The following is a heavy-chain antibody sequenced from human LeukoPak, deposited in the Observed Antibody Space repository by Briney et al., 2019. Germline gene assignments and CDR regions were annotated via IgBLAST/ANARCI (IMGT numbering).Heavy chain of an antibody. CDR1: GGSISSYY. J-gene: IGHJ5*02. V-gene: IGHV4-59*12. Sequence: PSETLSLTCTVSGGSISSYYWSWIRQPPGKGLEWIGYIYYSGSTNYNPSLKSRVTISVDTSKNQFSLKLSSVTAADTAVYYCASRDLILTGYYRGKEFDPWGQGTLVTVSS. D-gene: IGHD3-9*01. CDR2: IYYSGST. CDR3: ASRDLILTGYYRGKEFDP.